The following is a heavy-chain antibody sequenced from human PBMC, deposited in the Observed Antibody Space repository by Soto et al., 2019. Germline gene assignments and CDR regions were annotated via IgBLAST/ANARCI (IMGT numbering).Heavy chain of an antibody. D-gene: IGHD6-6*01. V-gene: IGHV4-59*01. CDR3: ASNRSSGAVGFGS. Sequence: QVQLQESGPGLVKPSATLSLTFTVSGGSISSYYWRWIRQSPGKGLEWIGYIYYSGTTNYNPSLMSCVALSLDTSKHQLSLKLSSVTAAETAVYYCASNRSSGAVGFGSLGQGTLVTVSS. CDR1: GGSISSYY. J-gene: IGHJ4*02. CDR2: IYYSGTT.